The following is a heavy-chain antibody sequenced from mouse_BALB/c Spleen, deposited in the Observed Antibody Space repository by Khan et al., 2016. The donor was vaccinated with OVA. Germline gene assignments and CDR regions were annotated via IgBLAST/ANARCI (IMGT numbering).Heavy chain of an antibody. CDR1: GYSITSGYG. V-gene: IGHV3-2*02. CDR2: ISYSGST. J-gene: IGHJ2*01. CDR3: ARTARIKY. Sequence: EVQLKESGPGLVKPSQSLSLTCTVTGYSITSGYGWNWIRQFPGNKLEWMGYISYSGSTNCNPSLKSRISITRDTSKNQFFLQLNSVTTEDTATYYCARTARIKYWGQGTTLTVSS. D-gene: IGHD1-2*01.